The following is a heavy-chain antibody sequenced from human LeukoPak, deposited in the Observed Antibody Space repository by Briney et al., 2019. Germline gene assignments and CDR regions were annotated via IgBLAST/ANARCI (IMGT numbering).Heavy chain of an antibody. CDR1: GGSFGNFY. CDR2: IYNTGGT. V-gene: IGHV4-59*01. D-gene: IGHD5-18*01. J-gene: IGHJ3*02. Sequence: SETLSLTCTVSGGSFGNFYWSWIRQSPGEGLEWIGFIYNTGGTNYNPSLKSRVTMSVDTSKTQFSLTLSSVTAADTAVYYCATRELWLRAFDIWGQGTMVTVSS. CDR3: ATRELWLRAFDI.